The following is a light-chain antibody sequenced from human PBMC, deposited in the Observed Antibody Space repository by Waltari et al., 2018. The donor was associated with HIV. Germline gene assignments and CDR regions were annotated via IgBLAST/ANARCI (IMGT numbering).Light chain of an antibody. CDR1: SSNVGSDDL. J-gene: IGLJ1*01. Sequence: QSALTQPASVSGSPGQPITISCTGTSSNVGSDDLVSWYQQHPGEAPKLFIYEVTKRPSGVSNRFSGSKSGNTASLTISGLQAEDEADYYCCSCPRSGIRYVFGTGTKVTVL. CDR2: EVT. CDR3: CSCPRSGIRYV. V-gene: IGLV2-23*02.